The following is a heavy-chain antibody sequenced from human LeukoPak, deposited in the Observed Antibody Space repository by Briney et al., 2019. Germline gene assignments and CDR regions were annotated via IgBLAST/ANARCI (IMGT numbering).Heavy chain of an antibody. Sequence: QPGGSLRLSCVPSGFTVSSNYMSWVRQAPGKGLEWVSVIYSGGSTYYADSVKGRFTISRDNSKNTLYLQMNSLRAEDTAVYYCASGSGSYRTPYYYMDVWGTGTTVTVSS. CDR1: GFTVSSNY. CDR2: IYSGGST. CDR3: ASGSGSYRTPYYYMDV. J-gene: IGHJ6*03. D-gene: IGHD3-10*01. V-gene: IGHV3-53*01.